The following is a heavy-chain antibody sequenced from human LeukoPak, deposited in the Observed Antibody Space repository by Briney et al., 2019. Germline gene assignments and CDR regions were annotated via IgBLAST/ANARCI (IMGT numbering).Heavy chain of an antibody. CDR2: INPNSGGT. Sequence: ASVKVSCKASGYTFTGYYMHWVRQAPGQGLEWMGWINPNSGGTNYAQKFQGRVTMTRDTSISTAYMELSRLRSDATAVYYCARGSVRHYYDSSGYGSGDYWGQGTLVTVSS. CDR1: GYTFTGYY. CDR3: ARGSVRHYYDSSGYGSGDY. D-gene: IGHD3-22*01. V-gene: IGHV1-2*02. J-gene: IGHJ4*02.